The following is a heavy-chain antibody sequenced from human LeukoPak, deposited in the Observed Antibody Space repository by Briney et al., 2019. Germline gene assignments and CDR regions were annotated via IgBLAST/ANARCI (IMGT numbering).Heavy chain of an antibody. Sequence: PGGSLRLSCEASGFTFSTYWMSWVRQAPGKGLEWVANIKPDGSEKYYVDSVKGRLTISRDNAKNSLYLQMNSLRAEDTAVYYCAREQRLLGGLDYWGQGTLVTVSS. J-gene: IGHJ4*02. CDR1: GFTFSTYW. D-gene: IGHD3-3*01. CDR2: IKPDGSEK. CDR3: AREQRLLGGLDY. V-gene: IGHV3-7*01.